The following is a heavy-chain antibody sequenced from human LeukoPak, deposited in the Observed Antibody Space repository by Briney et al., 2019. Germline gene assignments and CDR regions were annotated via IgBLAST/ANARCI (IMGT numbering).Heavy chain of an antibody. Sequence: GGSLRLSCAASGFTFSSYSMNWVRQAPGKGLEWVSSISSSSSYIYYADSVKGRFTISRDNAKNSLYLQMNSLRAEDTAVYYCARAGGYSYGFYYYYMDVWGKGTTVTVSS. V-gene: IGHV3-21*01. CDR1: GFTFSSYS. D-gene: IGHD5-18*01. CDR2: ISSSSSYI. J-gene: IGHJ6*03. CDR3: ARAGGYSYGFYYYYMDV.